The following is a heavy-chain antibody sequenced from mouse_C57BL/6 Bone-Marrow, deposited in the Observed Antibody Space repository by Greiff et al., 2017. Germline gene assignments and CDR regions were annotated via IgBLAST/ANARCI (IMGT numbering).Heavy chain of an antibody. CDR3: ARASGNFDV. CDR1: GFTFSSYA. V-gene: IGHV5-4*03. Sequence: EVKLVESGGGLVKPGGSLKLSCAASGFTFSSYAMSWVRQTPEKRLAWVATISDGGSYTYYPDNVKGRFTISRDNAKNNLYLQMSHLKSEDTAMYYCARASGNFDVWGTGTTVTVSS. J-gene: IGHJ1*03. CDR2: ISDGGSYT.